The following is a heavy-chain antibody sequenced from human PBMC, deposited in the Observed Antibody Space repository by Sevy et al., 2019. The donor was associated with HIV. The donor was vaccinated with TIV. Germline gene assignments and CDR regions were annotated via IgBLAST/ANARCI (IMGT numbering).Heavy chain of an antibody. CDR3: ARDGVGNDAFDF. CDR2: ISISCGTI. Sequence: GGSLSLSCAASGFTFSSYSMNWVRQAPGKGLEWVSSISISCGTIYYADSVKGRFTISRDNAKNSLYLQMNSLRDEDTAVFYCARDGVGNDAFDFWGQGTMVTVSS. D-gene: IGHD1-26*01. J-gene: IGHJ3*01. CDR1: GFTFSSYS. V-gene: IGHV3-48*02.